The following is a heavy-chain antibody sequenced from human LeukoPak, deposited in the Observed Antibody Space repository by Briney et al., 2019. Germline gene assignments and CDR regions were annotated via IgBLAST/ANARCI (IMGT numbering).Heavy chain of an antibody. J-gene: IGHJ6*04. CDR1: GFTFSSYE. V-gene: IGHV3-48*03. Sequence: PGGSLRLSCAASGFTFSSYEMNWVRPAPGKGLEWVSYISSSGSTIYYADSVKGRFTISRDNAKYSLYLQMNSLRAEDTAVYYCAELGITMIGGVWGKGTTVTISS. CDR3: AELGITMIGGV. CDR2: ISSSGSTI. D-gene: IGHD3-10*02.